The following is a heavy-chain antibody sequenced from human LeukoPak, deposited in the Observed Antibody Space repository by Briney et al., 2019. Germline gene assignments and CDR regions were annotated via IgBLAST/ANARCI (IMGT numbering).Heavy chain of an antibody. CDR3: AKDRTVGASYWYFDL. D-gene: IGHD1-26*01. CDR1: GFTFSSYA. J-gene: IGHJ2*01. CDR2: ITSDINT. Sequence: GGSLRLSCAASGFTFSSYAMTWVRQAPGKGLEWVPSITSDINTYYADSVKGRFTISRDNSKNTLFLHMNTLRAEDTAIYYCAKDRTVGASYWYFDLWGRGTLVTVSS. V-gene: IGHV3-23*01.